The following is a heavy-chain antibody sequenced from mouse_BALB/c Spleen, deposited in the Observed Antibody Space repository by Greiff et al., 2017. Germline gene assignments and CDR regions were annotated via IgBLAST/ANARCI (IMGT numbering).Heavy chain of an antibody. CDR3: ARRYYEVGY. D-gene: IGHD2-4*01. V-gene: IGHV1-9*01. CDR2: ILPGSGST. Sequence: QVQLQQSGAELMKPGASVKISCKATGYTFSSYWIEWIGEILPGSGSTNYNEKFKGKATFTADTSSNTAYMQLSSLTSEDSAVYYCARRYYEVGYWGQGTTLTVSS. CDR1: GYTFSSYW. J-gene: IGHJ2*01.